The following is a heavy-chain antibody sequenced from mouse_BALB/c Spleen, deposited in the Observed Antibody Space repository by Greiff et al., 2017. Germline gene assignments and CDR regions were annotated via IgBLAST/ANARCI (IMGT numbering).Heavy chain of an antibody. D-gene: IGHD2-1*01. CDR2: INPSTGYT. J-gene: IGHJ4*01. CDR1: GYTFTSYW. V-gene: IGHV1-7*01. CDR3: ARRGDGNYVFYAMDY. Sequence: QVQLQQSGAELAKPGASVKMSCKASGYTFTSYWMHWVKQRPGQGLEWIGYINPSTGYTEYNQKFKDKATLTADKSSSTAYMQLSSLTSEDSAVYYCARRGDGNYVFYAMDYWGQGTSVTVSS.